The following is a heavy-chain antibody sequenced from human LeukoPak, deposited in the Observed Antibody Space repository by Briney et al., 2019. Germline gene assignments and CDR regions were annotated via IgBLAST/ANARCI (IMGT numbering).Heavy chain of an antibody. CDR3: ARVRYSSSLDY. D-gene: IGHD6-6*01. CDR2: ISYDGTNK. V-gene: IGHV3-30*14. Sequence: GGSLRLSCAASGFTFTNYALHWVRQAPGKGLEWVAVISYDGTNKYYADSVKGRFTISRHNSKNTLYLQMNSLRAEDTAVYYCARVRYSSSLDYWGQGTLVTVSS. CDR1: GFTFTNYA. J-gene: IGHJ4*02.